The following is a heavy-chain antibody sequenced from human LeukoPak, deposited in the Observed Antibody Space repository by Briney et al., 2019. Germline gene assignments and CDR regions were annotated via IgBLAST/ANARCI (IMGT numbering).Heavy chain of an antibody. V-gene: IGHV4-34*01. J-gene: IGHJ6*02. CDR3: ARGIAVAGSMGGYYYYYGMDV. Sequence: SETLSLTCAVYGGSFSGYYWSWIRQPPGKGLEWIGEINHSGSTNYNPSLKSRVTISVDTSKNQFSLKLSSVTAADTAVYYCARGIAVAGSMGGYYYYYGMDVWGQGTTVTVSS. D-gene: IGHD6-19*01. CDR1: GGSFSGYY. CDR2: INHSGST.